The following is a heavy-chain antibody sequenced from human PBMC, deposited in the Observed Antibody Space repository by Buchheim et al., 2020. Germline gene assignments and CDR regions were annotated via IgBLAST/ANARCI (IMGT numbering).Heavy chain of an antibody. D-gene: IGHD6-6*01. CDR3: ARSEVPYSSSSGVDYGMDV. CDR1: GGTFSSYA. J-gene: IGHJ6*02. V-gene: IGHV1-69*06. CDR2: IIPIFGTA. Sequence: QVQLVQSGAEVKKLGSSVKVSCKASGGTFSSYAISWVRQAPGQGLEWTGGIIPIFGTANYAQKFQGRVTITADKSTSTAYMELSSLRSEDTAVYYCARSEVPYSSSSGVDYGMDVWGQGTT.